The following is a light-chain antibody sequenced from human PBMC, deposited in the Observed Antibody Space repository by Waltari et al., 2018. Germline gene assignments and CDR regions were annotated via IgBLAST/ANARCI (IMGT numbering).Light chain of an antibody. CDR1: QSVSSSY. Sequence: EIVLTQSPATLSLSPGERATLSCGASQSVSSSYLAWYQQKPGLAPRLLIYDASSRATGIPDRFSGSGSGTDFTLTISRLEPEDFAVYYCQQYGSSPPQLTFGGGTKVGIK. CDR2: DAS. V-gene: IGKV3D-20*01. J-gene: IGKJ4*01. CDR3: QQYGSSPPQLT.